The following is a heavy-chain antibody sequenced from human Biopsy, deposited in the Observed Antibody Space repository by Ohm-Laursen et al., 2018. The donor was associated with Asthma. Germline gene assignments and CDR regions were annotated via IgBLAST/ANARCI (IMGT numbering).Heavy chain of an antibody. D-gene: IGHD6-19*01. CDR1: GGTFSNFA. CDR3: ARCQVGYSSGWSLLLKKIYYSGMDV. J-gene: IGHJ6*02. V-gene: IGHV1-69*01. CDR2: IMTVFGTT. Sequence: SSVKVSCKAPGGTFSNFAISWVRQAPGQGLEWLGGIMTVFGTTNYAQKFQGRVTITAGESTSTAYMEVTSLRSEDTAIYYCARCQVGYSSGWSLLLKKIYYSGMDVWGQGTAVIVSS.